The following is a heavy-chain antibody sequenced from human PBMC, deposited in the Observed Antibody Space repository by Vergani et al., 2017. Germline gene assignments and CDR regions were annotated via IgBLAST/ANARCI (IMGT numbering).Heavy chain of an antibody. D-gene: IGHD2-15*01. CDR3: ARDSRLGMVVAATVFDY. V-gene: IGHV3-7*01. Sequence: EVQLVESGGGLVQPGGSLRLSCAASGFTFSTYWMSWVRQAPGKGLEWVANIKQDGSEKSYVDSVKGRFTISRDNAKISLYLQMNSLRAEDTAVYYCARDSRLGMVVAATVFDYWGQGTLVTVSS. CDR2: IKQDGSEK. J-gene: IGHJ4*02. CDR1: GFTFSTYW.